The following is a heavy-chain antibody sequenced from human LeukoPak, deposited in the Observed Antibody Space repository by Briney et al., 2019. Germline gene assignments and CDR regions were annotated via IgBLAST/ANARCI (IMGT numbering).Heavy chain of an antibody. CDR3: ARVSHTYYYYGMDV. D-gene: IGHD1-14*01. V-gene: IGHV1-3*01. J-gene: IGHJ6*02. Sequence: GASVKVSCKASGYTFTSYAMHWVRQAPGQRLEWMGWINAGNGNTKYSQKFQGRVTMTTDTSTSTAYMELRSLRSDDTAVYYCARVSHTYYYYGMDVWGQGTTVTVSS. CDR2: INAGNGNT. CDR1: GYTFTSYA.